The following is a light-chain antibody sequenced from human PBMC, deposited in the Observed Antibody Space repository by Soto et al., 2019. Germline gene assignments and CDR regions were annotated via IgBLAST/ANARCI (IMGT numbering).Light chain of an antibody. CDR3: QQYTGPPTT. CDR2: GAP. Sequence: EIVLTQSPGTLSLSPGERATLSCRASQSVSSELAWYQQQPGQAPRLLMYGAPTRATGIPARFSGSGSGTDFTLTISRLEPEDFAVYFCQQYTGPPTTFGQGTRLEIK. CDR1: QSVSSE. V-gene: IGKV3-20*01. J-gene: IGKJ5*01.